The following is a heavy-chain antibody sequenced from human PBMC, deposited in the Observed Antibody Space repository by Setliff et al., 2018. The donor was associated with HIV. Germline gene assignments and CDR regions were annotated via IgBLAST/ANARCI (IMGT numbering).Heavy chain of an antibody. Sequence: SETLSLTCAVSGDSISASYWNWIRQFPGGGLEWIGYIYYSGSTKYNPSLKRRITISIDKPRKYFSLKLPSVKGRFTISRDNAKNSLYLQMSNLRVDDTALYYCVRDTSAGLDQWGQGTLVTVSS. CDR2: IYYSGST. CDR1: GDSISASY. V-gene: IGHV4-59*01. CDR3: AKNSLYLQMSNLRVDDTALYYCVRDTSAGLDQ. J-gene: IGHJ4*02. D-gene: IGHD2-21*01.